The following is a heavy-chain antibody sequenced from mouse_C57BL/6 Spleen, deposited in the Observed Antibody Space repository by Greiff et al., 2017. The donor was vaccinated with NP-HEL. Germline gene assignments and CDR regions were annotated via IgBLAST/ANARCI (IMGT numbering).Heavy chain of an antibody. V-gene: IGHV1-18*01. D-gene: IGHD1-1*01. CDR1: GYTFTDYN. J-gene: IGHJ1*03. CDR2: INPNNGGT. CDR3: ARWYCSSYDWYFDV. Sequence: VQLQQSGPELVKPGASVKIPCKASGYTFTDYNMDWVKQSHGKSLEWIGDINPNNGGTIYNQKFKGKATLTVDKSSSTAYMELRSLTSEDTAVYYCARWYCSSYDWYFDVWGTGTTVTVSS.